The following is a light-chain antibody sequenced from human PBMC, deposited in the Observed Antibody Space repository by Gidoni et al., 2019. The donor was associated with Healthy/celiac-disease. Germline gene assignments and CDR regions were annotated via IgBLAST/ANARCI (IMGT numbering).Light chain of an antibody. CDR2: LGS. CDR3: MQARQTLT. Sequence: DIVMTQSPLSLPVTPGEPASIPCRSSQSLLHSNGYNYLDWYLQKPGQSPQLLIYLGSNRASGVPDRFSGSGSGTDFTLKISRVEAEDVGVYYCMQARQTLTFGGGTKVEIK. V-gene: IGKV2-28*01. J-gene: IGKJ4*01. CDR1: QSLLHSNGYNY.